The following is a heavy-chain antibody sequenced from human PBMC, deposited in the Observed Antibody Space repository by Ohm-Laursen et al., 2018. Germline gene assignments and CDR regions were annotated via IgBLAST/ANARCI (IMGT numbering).Heavy chain of an antibody. CDR3: ARRANSAYPYYLDH. Sequence: GTLSLTCGVSGYSISSSNWWGWIRQPPGKGLEWIGYLYYSGGTYYSPSLESRITISVDTSKNQFSLKLSSVTAADTAVYYCARRANSAYPYYLDHWGQGTLVTVSS. D-gene: IGHD3-22*01. CDR1: GYSISSSNW. V-gene: IGHV4-28*01. J-gene: IGHJ4*02. CDR2: LYYSGGT.